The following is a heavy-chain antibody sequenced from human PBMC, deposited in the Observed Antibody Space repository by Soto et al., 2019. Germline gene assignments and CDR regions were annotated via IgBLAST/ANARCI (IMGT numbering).Heavy chain of an antibody. CDR3: AHTYETSWRNFGY. J-gene: IGHJ4*02. Sequence: WIRQPPGKALEWLALIYWDNDKRYGPSLRSRLTITKDTSKNQVVLTVANVDPVDTATYYCAHTYETSWRNFGYWAQGILVTVSS. V-gene: IGHV2-5*05. D-gene: IGHD3-22*01. CDR2: IYWDNDK.